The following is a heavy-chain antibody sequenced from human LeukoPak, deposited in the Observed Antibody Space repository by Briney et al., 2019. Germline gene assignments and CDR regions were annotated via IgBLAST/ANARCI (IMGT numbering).Heavy chain of an antibody. D-gene: IGHD6-19*01. Sequence: GGSLRLSCAVSGFHFSTFWMSWFRQAPGKGLEWVSYISDGGNTIYYADSVKGRFTISRDNTKNSLYLQMNSLRAEDTAVYYCARVMASGWYGDYWGQGTLVTVSS. CDR3: ARVMASGWYGDY. CDR2: ISDGGNTI. V-gene: IGHV3-48*04. J-gene: IGHJ4*02. CDR1: GFHFSTFW.